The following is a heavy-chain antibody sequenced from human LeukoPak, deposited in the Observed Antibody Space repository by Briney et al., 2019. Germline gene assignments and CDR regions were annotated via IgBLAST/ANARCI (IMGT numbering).Heavy chain of an antibody. J-gene: IGHJ3*02. CDR2: VYSSGST. V-gene: IGHV4-4*07. Sequence: PSETLSLTCTVSGGSISGSYWSWIRQSAGKGLEWIGRVYSSGSTNYNPSLNSRLTIVIDKSTNQFSLKVNAVTAADTAVYYCATDLPVALYGAVIGSAFHIGGQGKRVSVSS. D-gene: IGHD3-10*01. CDR1: GGSISGSY. CDR3: ATDLPVALYGAVIGSAFHI.